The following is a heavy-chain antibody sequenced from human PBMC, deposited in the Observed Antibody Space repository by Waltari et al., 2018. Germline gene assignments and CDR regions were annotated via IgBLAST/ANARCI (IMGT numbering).Heavy chain of an antibody. CDR3: ARWRDSSGYYQHFDH. Sequence: QVQLPESGPGLVKSSETLSLTCTVSGDSMENYFWSWIRQPPGKGLECIGYIYYSGSANYNPSLKSRVTISVEMSKSQFSLRLRSVTAADTAIYYCARWRDSSGYYQHFDHWGRGALVTVSS. CDR1: GDSMENYF. J-gene: IGHJ4*02. V-gene: IGHV4-59*01. CDR2: IYYSGSA. D-gene: IGHD3-22*01.